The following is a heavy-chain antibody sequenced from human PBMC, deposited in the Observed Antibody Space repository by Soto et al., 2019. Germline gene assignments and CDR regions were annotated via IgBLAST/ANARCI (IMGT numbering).Heavy chain of an antibody. Sequence: ASVKVSCKSSGDTFTSYGISWVRQAPGQGLEWMGWISAYNGNTNYAQKLQGRVTMTTDTSTSTAYMELRSLRSDDTAVYYCARDRCSGGSCYRYWYFDLWGRGTLVTVSS. CDR1: GDTFTSYG. CDR2: ISAYNGNT. V-gene: IGHV1-18*01. D-gene: IGHD2-15*01. J-gene: IGHJ2*01. CDR3: ARDRCSGGSCYRYWYFDL.